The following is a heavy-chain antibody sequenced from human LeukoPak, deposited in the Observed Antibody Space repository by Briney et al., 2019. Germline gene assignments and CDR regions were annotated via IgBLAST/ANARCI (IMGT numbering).Heavy chain of an antibody. CDR2: IYTSGST. D-gene: IGHD1-26*01. V-gene: IGHV4-4*09. CDR1: GGSISSYY. J-gene: IGHJ4*02. Sequence: PSETLSLTCTVSGGSISSYYWSWIRQPPGKGLEWIGYIYTSGSTNYNPSLKSRVTISVDTSKNQFSLKPSSVTAADTAVYYCARGGSYFDYWGQGTLVTVSS. CDR3: ARGGSYFDY.